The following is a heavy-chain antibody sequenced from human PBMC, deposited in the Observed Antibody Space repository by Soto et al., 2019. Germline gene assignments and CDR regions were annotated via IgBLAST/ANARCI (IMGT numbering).Heavy chain of an antibody. D-gene: IGHD3-16*02. V-gene: IGHV4-59*08. Sequence: ASETLSLTCTVSGGSISSYYWSWIRQPPGKGLEWIGYIYYSGSTNYNPSLKSRVTISVDTSKNQFSLKLSSVTAADTAVYYCARHYVYDYIWGSYRFDPWGQGTLVTVSS. CDR1: GGSISSYY. CDR3: ARHYVYDYIWGSYRFDP. J-gene: IGHJ5*02. CDR2: IYYSGST.